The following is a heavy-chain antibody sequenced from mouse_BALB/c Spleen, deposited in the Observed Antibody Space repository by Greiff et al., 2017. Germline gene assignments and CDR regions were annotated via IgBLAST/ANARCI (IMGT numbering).Heavy chain of an antibody. Sequence: EVQLQQSGPELVKPGASLKISCKASGYSFTGYTMNWVKQSHGKNLEWIGLINTYNGGTSYNQKFKGKATLTVDKSSSTVYMELISLTSEDSAVCECARRGMITTCPFAYWGQGTLVTVSA. CDR3: ARRGMITTCPFAY. J-gene: IGHJ3*01. V-gene: IGHV1-19*01. D-gene: IGHD2-4*01. CDR2: INTYNGGT. CDR1: GYSFTGYT.